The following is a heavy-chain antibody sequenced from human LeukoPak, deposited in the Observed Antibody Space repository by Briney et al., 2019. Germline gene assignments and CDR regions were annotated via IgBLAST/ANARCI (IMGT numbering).Heavy chain of an antibody. D-gene: IGHD4-11*01. CDR3: ARGDDYSNYELGY. CDR2: INPNSGGT. CDR1: GYTFTGYY. J-gene: IGHJ4*02. V-gene: IGHV1-2*02. Sequence: GASVKVSCKASGYTFTGYYMHWVRQAPGQGLEWMGWINPNSGGTNYAQKFQGRVTMTRDTSISTAYMELSRLRSDDTAVYYCARGDDYSNYELGYWGQGTLVTVSS.